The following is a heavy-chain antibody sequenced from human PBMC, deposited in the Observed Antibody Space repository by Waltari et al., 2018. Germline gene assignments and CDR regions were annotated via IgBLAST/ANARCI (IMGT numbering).Heavy chain of an antibody. J-gene: IGHJ4*02. D-gene: IGHD5-12*01. CDR3: ARARVRDGYNAGY. V-gene: IGHV1-2*02. CDR1: GYTFTGYY. Sequence: QVQLVQSGAEVKKPGASVKVSCKASGYTFTGYYMHWVRQAPGQGLEWMGWTNPNSGGTNYAQKFQGRVTMTRDTSISTAYMELSSLRSDDTAVYYCARARVRDGYNAGYWGQGTLVTVSS. CDR2: TNPNSGGT.